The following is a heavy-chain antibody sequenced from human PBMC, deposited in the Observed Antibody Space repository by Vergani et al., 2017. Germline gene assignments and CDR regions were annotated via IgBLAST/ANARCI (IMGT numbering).Heavy chain of an antibody. CDR1: GYTFTSYG. CDR2: RSAYNGNT. D-gene: IGHD2-2*03. CDR3: ARDLDIVVVPAAPVAFDI. V-gene: IGHV1-18*01. J-gene: IGHJ3*02. Sequence: QVQLVQSGAEVKKPGASVKVSCKASGYTFTSYGISWVRPAPGQGLEWMGWRSAYNGNTNYAQKLQGRVTMTTDTSTSTAYMELRSLRSDDTAVYYCARDLDIVVVPAAPVAFDIWGQGTMVTVSS.